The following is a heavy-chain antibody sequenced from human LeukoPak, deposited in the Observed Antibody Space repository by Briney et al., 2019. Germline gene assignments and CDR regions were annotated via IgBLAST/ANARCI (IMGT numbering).Heavy chain of an antibody. J-gene: IGHJ6*02. CDR2: ISPIFGIA. D-gene: IGHD5-18*01. CDR3: AREITAMNYYYYGMDV. V-gene: IGHV1-69*04. CDR1: GGTFSSYA. Sequence: ASVKVSCKASGGTFSSYAISWVRQAPGQGLGWMGRISPIFGIANYAQKFQGRVTITADKSTSTAYMELSSLRSEDTAVYYCAREITAMNYYYYGMDVWGPGTTVTVSS.